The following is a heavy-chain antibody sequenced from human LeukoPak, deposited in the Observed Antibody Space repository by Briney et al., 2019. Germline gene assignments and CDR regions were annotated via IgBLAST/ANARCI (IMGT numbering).Heavy chain of an antibody. V-gene: IGHV4-31*03. Sequence: PSETLSLTCTVSGGSISSGGYYWTWIRQHPGKVLEWIGYIYFSGSTYYNPSLESRVTISADTSKNQFSLKLSSVTAADTAVYYCASTQRNPPEYRYWGQGTLVTVSS. CDR3: ASTQRNPPEYRY. CDR2: IYFSGST. J-gene: IGHJ4*02. D-gene: IGHD1-14*01. CDR1: GGSISSGGYY.